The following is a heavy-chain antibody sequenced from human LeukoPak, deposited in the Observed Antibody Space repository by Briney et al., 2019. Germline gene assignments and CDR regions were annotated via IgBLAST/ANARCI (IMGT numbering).Heavy chain of an antibody. D-gene: IGHD3-22*01. CDR3: AKKNGDSSGYYLYYFDY. V-gene: IGHV3-23*01. Sequence: GGSLRLSCAASGFTFSSYAMSWVRQAPGKGLEWVSAISGSGGSTYYADSVKGRFTISRDNSKNTLYLQLSSLRAEDTAVYYCAKKNGDSSGYYLYYFDYWGQGTLVTVSS. CDR2: ISGSGGST. CDR1: GFTFSSYA. J-gene: IGHJ4*02.